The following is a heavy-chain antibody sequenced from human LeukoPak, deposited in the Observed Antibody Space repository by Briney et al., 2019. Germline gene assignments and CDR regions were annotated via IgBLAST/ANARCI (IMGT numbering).Heavy chain of an antibody. D-gene: IGHD5-18*01. Sequence: GGSLRLSCAASGFTFLNYWMHWARQAPGKGLVWVSRINGDGSATSYADSVKGRFTISRDNADNTLYLQMNSLRVEDTAVYYCARDGYSFGHDFDYWGQGTLVTVSS. V-gene: IGHV3-74*01. J-gene: IGHJ4*02. CDR1: GFTFLNYW. CDR2: INGDGSAT. CDR3: ARDGYSFGHDFDY.